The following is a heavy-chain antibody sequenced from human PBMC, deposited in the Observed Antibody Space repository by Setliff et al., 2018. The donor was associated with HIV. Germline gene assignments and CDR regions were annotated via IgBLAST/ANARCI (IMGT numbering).Heavy chain of an antibody. CDR2: VYYLGNT. J-gene: IGHJ4*01. V-gene: IGHV4-38-2*01. CDR3: ARGQWEGLHAYFFDV. Sequence: SETLSLTCLVSHYSISDSYYWGWVRQPPGKGLEWIETVYYLGNTYHNPSLRSRLSLSIDRSHQSFSFQLTSVSAADTAMYYCARGQWEGLHAYFFDVWGHGMLVTVS. CDR1: HYSISDSYY. D-gene: IGHD1-26*01.